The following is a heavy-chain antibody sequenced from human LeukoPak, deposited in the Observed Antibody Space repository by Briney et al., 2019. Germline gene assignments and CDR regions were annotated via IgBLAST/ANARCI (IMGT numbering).Heavy chain of an antibody. V-gene: IGHV4-61*10. CDR1: GGSISSGNYY. D-gene: IGHD5-12*01. CDR3: ARGARRSYYYYYMDV. CDR2: IYYSGST. J-gene: IGHJ6*03. Sequence: SQTLSLTCTVSGGSISSGNYYWSWIRQPAGKGLEWIGYIYYSGSTNYNPSLKSRVTISVDTSKNQFSLKLSSVTAADTAVYYCARGARRSYYYYYMDVWGKGTTVTVPS.